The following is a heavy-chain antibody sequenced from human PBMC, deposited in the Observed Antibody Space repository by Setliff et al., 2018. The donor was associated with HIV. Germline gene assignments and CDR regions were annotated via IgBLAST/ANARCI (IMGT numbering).Heavy chain of an antibody. Sequence: LSLSCVVSGFTFSRYWMTWVRQAPGKGLEWVANIKQDGSETYYADSVKGRFTISRDNSKNTLYLQMNSLRAKDTAVYYCAKTRTGLYSSSPLYFDHWGQGTLVTVSS. CDR2: IKQDGSET. CDR3: AKTRTGLYSSSPLYFDH. V-gene: IGHV3-7*05. J-gene: IGHJ4*02. D-gene: IGHD6-6*01. CDR1: GFTFSRYW.